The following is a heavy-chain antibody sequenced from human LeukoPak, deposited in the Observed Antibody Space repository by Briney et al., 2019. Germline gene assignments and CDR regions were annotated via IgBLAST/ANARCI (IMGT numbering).Heavy chain of an antibody. J-gene: IGHJ5*02. CDR2: INPDSGGT. V-gene: IGHV1-2*02. CDR3: ARELATGTTVWFDP. CDR1: GYTFTGYY. Sequence: GASVKVSCKASGYTFTGYYIHWVRQAPGQGLEWMGWINPDSGGTNYAQNFRGRVTMTRDTSIGTAYMELSRLRSDDTAVYSCARELATGTTVWFDPWGQGTLVTVSS. D-gene: IGHD1-1*01.